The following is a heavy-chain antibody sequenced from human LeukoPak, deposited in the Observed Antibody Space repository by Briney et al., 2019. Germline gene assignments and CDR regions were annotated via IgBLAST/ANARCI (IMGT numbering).Heavy chain of an antibody. J-gene: IGHJ6*04. Sequence: GGSLRLSCVASGFTFSDYYMTWVRQAPGKGLEWVSYIGTSGSTIYYADSVGGRFTISRDNAKNSLYLQMDSLRVEDTAVYYGARDRIPGGFSYGYGFADRGVWGKGTTVTVSS. CDR2: IGTSGSTI. V-gene: IGHV3-11*04. CDR3: ARDRIPGGFSYGYGFADRGV. CDR1: GFTFSDYY. D-gene: IGHD5-18*01.